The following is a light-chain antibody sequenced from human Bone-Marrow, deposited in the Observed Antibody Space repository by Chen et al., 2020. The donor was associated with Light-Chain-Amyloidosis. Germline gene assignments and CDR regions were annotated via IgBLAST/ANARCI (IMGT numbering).Light chain of an antibody. CDR3: QVWARSSDRPV. V-gene: IGLV3-21*02. Sequence: SYVLTQPSSVSVAPGQTATIACGGNNIGSTSVHWYQQTPGQAPLLVVYDDSDRPSWIPERLSGSNSGNTATLTISRVEAGDEADYYCQVWARSSDRPVFGGGTKLTVL. J-gene: IGLJ3*02. CDR1: NIGSTS. CDR2: DDS.